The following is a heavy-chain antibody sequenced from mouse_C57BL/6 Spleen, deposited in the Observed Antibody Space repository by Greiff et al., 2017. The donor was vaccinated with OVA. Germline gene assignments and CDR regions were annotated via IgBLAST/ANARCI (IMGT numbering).Heavy chain of an antibody. CDR3: ARHPYSNYEAWFAY. Sequence: EVKLVESGGGLVKPGGSLKLSCAASGFTFSSYTMSWVRQTPEKRLEWVATISGGGGNTYYPDSVKGRFTISRDNAKNTLYLQMSSLRSEDTALYYCARHPYSNYEAWFAYWGQGTLVTVSA. D-gene: IGHD2-5*01. CDR2: ISGGGGNT. J-gene: IGHJ3*01. V-gene: IGHV5-9*01. CDR1: GFTFSSYT.